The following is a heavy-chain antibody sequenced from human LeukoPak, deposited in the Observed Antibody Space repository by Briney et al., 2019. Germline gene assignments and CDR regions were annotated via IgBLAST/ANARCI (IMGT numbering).Heavy chain of an antibody. Sequence: PGGSLRLSCAASGFTFSNAWMSWVRQAPGKGLEWVSAISGSGGSTYYADSVKGRFTISRDNSKNTLYLQMNSLRAEDTAVYYCAKSGEAMTTVTTFDYWGQGTLVTVSS. CDR2: ISGSGGST. V-gene: IGHV3-23*01. CDR3: AKSGEAMTTVTTFDY. D-gene: IGHD4-17*01. CDR1: GFTFSNAW. J-gene: IGHJ4*02.